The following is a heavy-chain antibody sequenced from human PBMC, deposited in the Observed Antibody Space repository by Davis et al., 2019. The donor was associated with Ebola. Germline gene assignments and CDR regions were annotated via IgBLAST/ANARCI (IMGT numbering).Heavy chain of an antibody. CDR1: GGSINSFY. CDR2: VYYTGYT. CDR3: ATLDYYDRPNT. Sequence: SETLSLTCTISGGSINSFYWSWIRQPPGKGLEWIGYVYYTGYTKYNPSLDSRVTISVDTSEKEFSLRLTSVSAADTAVYYCATLDYYDRPNTWGQGTLVTVSS. V-gene: IGHV4-59*08. D-gene: IGHD3-22*01. J-gene: IGHJ5*02.